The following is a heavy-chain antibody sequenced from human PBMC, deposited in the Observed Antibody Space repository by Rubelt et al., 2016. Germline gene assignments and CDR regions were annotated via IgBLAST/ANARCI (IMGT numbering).Heavy chain of an antibody. V-gene: IGHV4-38-2*02. Sequence: QEQLQESGPGLVKPSETLTLTCNVSGFSISSGYYWGWIRQPPGEGLEWIGSIYYSGSTYYNPSLKSRVTISVDTSKNQFSLKLNFVTAADTAVYYCARHHSIFGVVIVSNDAFDIWGQGTMVTVSS. D-gene: IGHD3-3*01. J-gene: IGHJ3*02. CDR2: IYYSGST. CDR1: GFSISSGYY. CDR3: ARHHSIFGVVIVSNDAFDI.